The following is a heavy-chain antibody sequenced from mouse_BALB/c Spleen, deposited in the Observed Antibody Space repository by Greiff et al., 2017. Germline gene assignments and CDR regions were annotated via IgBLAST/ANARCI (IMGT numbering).Heavy chain of an antibody. D-gene: IGHD3-3*01. V-gene: IGHV14-3*02. CDR2: IDPANGNT. J-gene: IGHJ2*01. Sequence: VQLQQSGAELVKPGASVKLSCTASGFNIKDTYMHWVKQRPEQGLEWIGRIDPANGNTKYDPKFKGKATLTVDKSSSTAYMELRSLTSEDTAVYYCARPGTGYWGQGTTLTVSS. CDR3: ARPGTGY. CDR1: GFNIKDTY.